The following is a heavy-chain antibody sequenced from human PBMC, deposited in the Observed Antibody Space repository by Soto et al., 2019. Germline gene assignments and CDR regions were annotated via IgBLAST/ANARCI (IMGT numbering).Heavy chain of an antibody. CDR3: ANLYSSGYYYYYGMDV. D-gene: IGHD6-19*01. J-gene: IGHJ6*02. V-gene: IGHV1-69*13. CDR2: IIPIFGTA. Sequence: ASVKVSCKASGGTFSSYAISWVRQAPGQGLEWMGGIIPIFGTANYAQKFQGRVTITADESTSTAYMELSSLRSEDTAVYYCANLYSSGYYYYYGMDVWGQGTTVTVSS. CDR1: GGTFSSYA.